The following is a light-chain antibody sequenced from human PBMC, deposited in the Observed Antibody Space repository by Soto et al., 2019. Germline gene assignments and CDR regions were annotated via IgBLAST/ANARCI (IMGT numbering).Light chain of an antibody. CDR1: QVISSY. Sequence: DIQLTQSPSCLSASVGDRVTITCRASQVISSYLAWYQQKPGKAPKLLIYAASTLQSGVPSRFSGSGSGIQCTLIIRSLQPEDFATYFYQQLSSYIGTFGPGTKVNIK. J-gene: IGKJ3*01. CDR3: QQLSSYIGT. V-gene: IGKV1-9*01. CDR2: AAS.